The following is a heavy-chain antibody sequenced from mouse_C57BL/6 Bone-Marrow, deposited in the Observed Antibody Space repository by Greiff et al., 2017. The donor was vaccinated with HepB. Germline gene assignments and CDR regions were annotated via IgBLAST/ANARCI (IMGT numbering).Heavy chain of an antibody. CDR3: TGREAYYYGSSPYYFDY. J-gene: IGHJ2*01. D-gene: IGHD1-1*01. V-gene: IGHV1-15*01. CDR1: GYTFTDYE. CDR2: IDPETGGT. Sequence: QVPLQQSGAELVRPGASVTLSCKASGYTFTDYEMHWVKQTPVHGLEWIGAIDPETGGTAYNQKFKGKAILTADKSSSTAYMELRSLTSEDSAVYYCTGREAYYYGSSPYYFDYWGQGTTLTVSS.